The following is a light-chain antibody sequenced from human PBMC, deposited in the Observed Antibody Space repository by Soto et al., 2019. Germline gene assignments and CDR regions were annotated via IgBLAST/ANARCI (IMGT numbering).Light chain of an antibody. CDR2: GAS. V-gene: IGKV3-20*01. Sequence: IVLTQSPGTLSLSPGERATLSCRASQSVSSSYLAWYQQKPGQAPRLLIYGASSRATGIPDRFSGSGSGTDFTLTISRLEPEDFAVYYCKQYGSSPPMYTFGQGTKLEIK. CDR1: QSVSSSY. CDR3: KQYGSSPPMYT. J-gene: IGKJ2*01.